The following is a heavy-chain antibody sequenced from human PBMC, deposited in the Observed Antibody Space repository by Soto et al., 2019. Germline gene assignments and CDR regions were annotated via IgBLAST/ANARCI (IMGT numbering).Heavy chain of an antibody. CDR3: AHRVTYYYDSSGYYWFDP. Sequence: QITLKESGPTLVKPTQTLTLTCTFSGFSLSTSGVGVGWIRQPPGKALEWLALIYWNDDKRSSPSLKSRLTITKDTSKNQVVLTMTNMDPVDTATYYCAHRVTYYYDSSGYYWFDPWGQGTLVTVSS. CDR1: GFSLSTSGVG. D-gene: IGHD3-22*01. J-gene: IGHJ5*02. V-gene: IGHV2-5*01. CDR2: IYWNDDK.